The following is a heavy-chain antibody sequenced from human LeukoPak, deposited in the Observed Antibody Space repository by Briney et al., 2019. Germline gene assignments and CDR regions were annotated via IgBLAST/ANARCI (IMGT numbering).Heavy chain of an antibody. V-gene: IGHV1-69*05. Sequence: ASVKVSCKASGGTFSSYAISWVRQAPGQGLEWMGGIIPIFGTANYAQKFQGRVTITTDESTSTAYMELSSLRSEDTAVYYCAREVAGSNSLNWFDPWGQGTLVTVSS. CDR1: GGTFSSYA. CDR3: AREVAGSNSLNWFDP. J-gene: IGHJ5*02. D-gene: IGHD3-10*01. CDR2: IIPIFGTA.